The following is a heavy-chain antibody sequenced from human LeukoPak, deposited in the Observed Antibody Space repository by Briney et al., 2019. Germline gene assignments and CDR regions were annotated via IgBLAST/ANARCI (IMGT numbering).Heavy chain of an antibody. CDR3: ASSSMTTVYFDY. CDR2: IYYSGST. D-gene: IGHD4-17*01. Sequence: SQTLSLTCTVSGGYISSGGYYWSWIRQHPGKGLEWIGYIYYSGSTYYNPSLKSRVTISVDTSKNQFSLKLSSVTAADTAVYYCASSSMTTVYFDYWGQGTLVTVSS. V-gene: IGHV4-31*03. J-gene: IGHJ4*02. CDR1: GGYISSGGYY.